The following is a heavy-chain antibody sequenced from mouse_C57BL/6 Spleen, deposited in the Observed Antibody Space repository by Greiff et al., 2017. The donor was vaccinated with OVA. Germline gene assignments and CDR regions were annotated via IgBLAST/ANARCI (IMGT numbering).Heavy chain of an antibody. CDR1: GYSITSGYY. Sequence: EVQLVESGPGLVKPSQSLSLTCSVTGYSITSGYYWNWIRQFPGNKLEWMGYISYDGSNNYNPSLKNRISITRDTSKNQFFLKLNSVTTEDTATYYCARDATTVVAKAMDDWGQGTSVTVSS. CDR3: ARDATTVVAKAMDD. CDR2: ISYDGSN. V-gene: IGHV3-6*01. D-gene: IGHD1-1*01. J-gene: IGHJ4*01.